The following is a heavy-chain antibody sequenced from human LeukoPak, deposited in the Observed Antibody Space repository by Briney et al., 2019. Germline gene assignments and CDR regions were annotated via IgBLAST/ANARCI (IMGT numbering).Heavy chain of an antibody. CDR3: VKGRRRGYAYGTLES. CDR1: GFTFSDYG. V-gene: IGHV3-30*02. J-gene: IGHJ4*02. Sequence: GGSLRLSCAASGFTFSDYGMHWVRQAPGKGLEWVALIRYDGSYKWYADSVKGRFTISRDNNKNSLYLQMNGLRTDDTGLYYCVKGRRRGYAYGTLESWGQGTLVTVSS. D-gene: IGHD5-18*01. CDR2: IRYDGSYK.